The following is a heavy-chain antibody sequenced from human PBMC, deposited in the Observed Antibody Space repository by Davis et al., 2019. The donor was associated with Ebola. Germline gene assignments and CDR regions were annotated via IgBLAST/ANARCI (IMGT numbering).Heavy chain of an antibody. CDR1: GGSISSYY. V-gene: IGHV4-4*07. D-gene: IGHD2-15*01. CDR2: IYTTGST. CDR3: AREKDYYYHGLDV. J-gene: IGHJ6*02. Sequence: PSETLSLTCTVSGGSISSYYWSWIRQPAGKGLEWIGRIYTTGSTNYNPSLKSRVTMSVDKSKNQFSLKLSSVTAADTAVYYCAREKDYYYHGLDVWGQGTTVTVSS.